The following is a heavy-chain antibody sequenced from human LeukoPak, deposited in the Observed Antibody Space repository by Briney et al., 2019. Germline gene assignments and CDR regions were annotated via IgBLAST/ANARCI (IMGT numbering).Heavy chain of an antibody. Sequence: SETLSLTCTVSGGSISSYYWSWIRQPAGKGLEWIGRIYTSGSTNYNPSLKSRVTMSVDTSKNQFSLKLSSVTAADTAVYYCARDWDYCSGGSCPYYYYYYMDVWGKGTTVTISS. J-gene: IGHJ6*03. CDR3: ARDWDYCSGGSCPYYYYYYMDV. D-gene: IGHD2-15*01. V-gene: IGHV4-4*07. CDR1: GGSISSYY. CDR2: IYTSGST.